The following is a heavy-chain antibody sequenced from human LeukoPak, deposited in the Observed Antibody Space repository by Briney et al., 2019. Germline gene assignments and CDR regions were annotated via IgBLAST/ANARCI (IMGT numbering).Heavy chain of an antibody. J-gene: IGHJ6*03. CDR3: ARDIPPDTAMVTGYHYYYYMDV. CDR2: INPNSGGT. Sequence: ASVKVSCKASGYTFTGYYMHWVRQAPGQGLEWMGWINPNSGGTNYAQKFQGRVTMTRDTSISTAYMELSRLRSDDTAVCYCARDIPPDTAMVTGYHYYYYMDVWGKGTTVTVSS. V-gene: IGHV1-2*02. CDR1: GYTFTGYY. D-gene: IGHD5-18*01.